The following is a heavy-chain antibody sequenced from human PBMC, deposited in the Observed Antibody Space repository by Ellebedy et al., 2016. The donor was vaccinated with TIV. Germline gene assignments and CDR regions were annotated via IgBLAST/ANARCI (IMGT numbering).Heavy chain of an antibody. D-gene: IGHD1-1*01. Sequence: GESLKISCAASGFTFRNAWMNWVRQAPGKGLEWVANIKQDGSEKYYVDSVKGRFTISRDNAKNSLYLQMNSLRAEDTAVYYCAGRAYNWNDGSLFDYWGQGTLVTVSS. CDR1: GFTFRNAW. CDR2: IKQDGSEK. CDR3: AGRAYNWNDGSLFDY. V-gene: IGHV3-7*03. J-gene: IGHJ4*02.